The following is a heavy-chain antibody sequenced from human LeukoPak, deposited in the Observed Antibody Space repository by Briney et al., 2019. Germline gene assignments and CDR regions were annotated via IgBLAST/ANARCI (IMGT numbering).Heavy chain of an antibody. CDR2: ISAYNGNT. Sequence: ASVKVSCKASGYTFTSYGISWVRQAPGQGLEWVGWISAYNGNTNYAQKLQGRVTMTTDTSTSTAYMELRSLRSDDTAVYYCARDRCTSCYEDSYFDYWGQGTLVAVSS. D-gene: IGHD2-2*01. CDR1: GYTFTSYG. J-gene: IGHJ4*02. V-gene: IGHV1-18*01. CDR3: ARDRCTSCYEDSYFDY.